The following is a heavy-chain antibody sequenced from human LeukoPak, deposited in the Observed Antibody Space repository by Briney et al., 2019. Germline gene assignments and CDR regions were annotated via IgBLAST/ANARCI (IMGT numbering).Heavy chain of an antibody. CDR3: ANTVVPAVTYYFDY. V-gene: IGHV3-30*02. CDR2: IRYDGSNK. J-gene: IGHJ4*02. D-gene: IGHD2-2*01. CDR1: GFTFSSYG. Sequence: GGSLRFSCAASGFTFSSYGMHWVRQAPGKGLEWVAFIRYDGSNKYYADSVKGRFTISRDNSKNTLYLQMNSLRAEDTAVYHCANTVVPAVTYYFDYWGQGTLVTVSS.